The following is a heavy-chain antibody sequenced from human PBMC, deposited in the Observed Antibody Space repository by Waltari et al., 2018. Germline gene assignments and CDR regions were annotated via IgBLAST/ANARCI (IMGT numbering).Heavy chain of an antibody. Sequence: EVQLVESGGGLVQPGGSLRLSCAASGFTFSSYGRNWVRQAPGKGLEWISYISGSGTTIYYADSVKGRFTISRDDAENSLYLQMNSLRAEDTALYYCARRFDSWGQGTRVTVSS. CDR1: GFTFSSYG. CDR2: ISGSGTTI. CDR3: ARRFDS. V-gene: IGHV3-48*03. J-gene: IGHJ4*02.